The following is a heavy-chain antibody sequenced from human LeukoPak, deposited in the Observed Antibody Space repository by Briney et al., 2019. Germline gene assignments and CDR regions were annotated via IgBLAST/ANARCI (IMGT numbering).Heavy chain of an antibody. CDR1: GGSMNSSTW. CDR3: ARLSLLRDYYGSGSYYGFGS. CDR2: IYHSGST. J-gene: IGHJ5*02. D-gene: IGHD3-10*01. V-gene: IGHV4-4*02. Sequence: SGTLSLTCAGSGGSMNSSTWWSWVRQPPGKGLEWIGEIYHSGSTNYNPSLKSRVTISVDKSKNQFSLKLSSVTAADTAVYYCARLSLLRDYYGSGSYYGFGSWGQGTLVTVSS.